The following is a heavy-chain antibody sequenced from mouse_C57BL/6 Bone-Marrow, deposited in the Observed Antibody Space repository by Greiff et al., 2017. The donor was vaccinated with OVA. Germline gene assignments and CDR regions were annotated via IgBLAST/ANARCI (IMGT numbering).Heavy chain of an antibody. CDR2: ISSGGSYT. CDR3: ARLYDYDWFAY. D-gene: IGHD2-4*01. V-gene: IGHV5-6*01. J-gene: IGHJ3*01. Sequence: EVQLMASGGDLVKPGGSLKLSCAASGFTFSSYGMSWVRQTPDKRLEWVATISSGGSYTYYPDSVKGRFTISRDNAKNTLYLQMSSLKSEDTAMYYCARLYDYDWFAYWGQGTLVTVSA. CDR1: GFTFSSYG.